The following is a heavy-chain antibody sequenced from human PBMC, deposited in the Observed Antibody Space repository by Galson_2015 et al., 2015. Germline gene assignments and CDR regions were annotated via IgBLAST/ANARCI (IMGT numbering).Heavy chain of an antibody. Sequence: SVKVSCKASGYTFTSYAMNWVRQAPGQGLEWMGWINTNTGNPTYAQGFTGRFVFSLDTSVSTAYLQISSLKAEDTAVYYCARDPDLGYCSGGNCQSTYYYGMDVWGQGTTVTVSS. J-gene: IGHJ6*02. CDR2: INTNTGNP. CDR3: ARDPDLGYCSGGNCQSTYYYGMDV. D-gene: IGHD2-15*01. CDR1: GYTFTSYA. V-gene: IGHV7-4-1*02.